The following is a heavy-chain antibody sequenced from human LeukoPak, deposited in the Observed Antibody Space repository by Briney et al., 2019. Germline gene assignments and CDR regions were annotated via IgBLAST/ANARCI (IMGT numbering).Heavy chain of an antibody. CDR1: GYTFTSYG. Sequence: ASVKVSCKASGYTFTSYGISWVRQAPGQGLEWMGWISAYNGNTNYAQKLQGRVTMTTDTSTSTAYMELSSLRSEDTAVYYCALDSSGSYSFDYWGQGTLVTVSS. J-gene: IGHJ4*02. D-gene: IGHD1-26*01. CDR3: ALDSSGSYSFDY. V-gene: IGHV1-18*01. CDR2: ISAYNGNT.